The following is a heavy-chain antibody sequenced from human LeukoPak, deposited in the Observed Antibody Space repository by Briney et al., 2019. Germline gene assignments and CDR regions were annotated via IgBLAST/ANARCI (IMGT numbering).Heavy chain of an antibody. CDR1: GVTFSNAC. J-gene: IGHJ4*02. Sequence: GGSLRLYCAASGVTFSNACMSWVRQAPGKGLEWVGRIKSKVDGGTTDYAAPVKGRFTTSRDDSKNTLYLQMNSLKTEDTAVYYCATELSSSWYSAFDYWGQGTLVTVSS. CDR3: ATELSSSWYSAFDY. V-gene: IGHV3-15*01. CDR2: IKSKVDGGTT. D-gene: IGHD6-13*01.